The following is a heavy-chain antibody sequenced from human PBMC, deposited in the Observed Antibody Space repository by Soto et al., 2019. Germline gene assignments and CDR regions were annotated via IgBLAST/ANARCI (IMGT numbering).Heavy chain of an antibody. J-gene: IGHJ4*02. CDR1: GFTFSSYG. Sequence: GGSLRLSCAASGFTFSSYGMHWVRQAPGKGLEWVAVIWYDGSNKYYADSVKGRFTISRDNSKNTLYLQMNSLRAEDTAVYYCAREVPVTSYFDYWGQGTLVTVSS. CDR3: AREVPVTSYFDY. V-gene: IGHV3-33*01. CDR2: IWYDGSNK. D-gene: IGHD2-21*02.